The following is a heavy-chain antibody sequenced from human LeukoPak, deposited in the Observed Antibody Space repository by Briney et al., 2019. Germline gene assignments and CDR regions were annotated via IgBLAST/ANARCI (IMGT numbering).Heavy chain of an antibody. CDR2: IYYSGST. CDR3: AATRGP. Sequence: SETLSLTCTVSGDSSSSSNYYWGWIRQPPGKGLEWIGSIYYSGSTHYNPSLKSRVTISVDTSKNHFSLKLSSVTAADTAVYYCAATRGPWGQGTLVTVSS. J-gene: IGHJ5*02. CDR1: GDSSSSSNYY. D-gene: IGHD3-10*01. V-gene: IGHV4-39*02.